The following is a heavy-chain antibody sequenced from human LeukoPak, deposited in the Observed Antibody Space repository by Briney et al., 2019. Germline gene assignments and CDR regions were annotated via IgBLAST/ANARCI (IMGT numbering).Heavy chain of an antibody. V-gene: IGHV4-31*03. CDR1: GVSISSGGYY. CDR2: IYYSGST. Sequence: PSETLSLTCTVSGVSISSGGYYWSWIRQHPGKGLEWIGYIYYSGSTYYNPSLKSRLTISLDTSSNQVSLKLNSVTAADTAVYYCARGPVRDYSNYWGQGTLVTVSS. D-gene: IGHD4-11*01. CDR3: ARGPVRDYSNY. J-gene: IGHJ4*02.